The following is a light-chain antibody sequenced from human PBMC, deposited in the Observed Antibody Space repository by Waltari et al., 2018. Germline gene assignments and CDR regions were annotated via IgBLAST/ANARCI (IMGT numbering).Light chain of an antibody. Sequence: SYVLTQPPSVSVAPEPTARPTCEGTDIGYTSRPWYHQRPGQAPVLVLPEHSDRPSGIPERISGSNSVNMATLSISRVEAGDEADYYCQVWDSRSDHVVFGGGTKLTVL. CDR2: EHS. CDR3: QVWDSRSDHVV. CDR1: DIGYTS. V-gene: IGLV3-21*02. J-gene: IGLJ2*01.